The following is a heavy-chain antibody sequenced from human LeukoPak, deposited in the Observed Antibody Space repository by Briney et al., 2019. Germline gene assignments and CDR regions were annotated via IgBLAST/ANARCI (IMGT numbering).Heavy chain of an antibody. CDR1: GSTFTSYG. CDR2: ISAYNDNK. J-gene: IGHJ6*03. D-gene: IGHD3-10*01. Sequence: ASVKLSCKASGSTFTSYGISWVRQAPGQGLERMGWISAYNDNKNCAQKLQGRVNMTTDIATSTAYMELTSLRSDDQAVYYCGIEVRIAMGRGCYFYCHYRDLWGKGTTVSVSS. CDR3: GIEVRIAMGRGCYFYCHYRDL. V-gene: IGHV1-18*01.